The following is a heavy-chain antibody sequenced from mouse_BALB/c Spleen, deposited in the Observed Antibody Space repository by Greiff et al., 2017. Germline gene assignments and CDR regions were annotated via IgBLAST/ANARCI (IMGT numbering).Heavy chain of an antibody. J-gene: IGHJ4*01. Sequence: EVMLVESGGGLVQPGGSLRLSCATSGFTFTDYYMSWVRQPPGKALEWLGFIRNKANGYTTEYSASVKGRFTISRDNSQSILYLQMNTLRAEDSATYYCASNWYAMDYWGQGTSVTVSS. D-gene: IGHD4-1*01. CDR3: ASNWYAMDY. CDR2: IRNKANGYTT. V-gene: IGHV7-3*02. CDR1: GFTFTDYY.